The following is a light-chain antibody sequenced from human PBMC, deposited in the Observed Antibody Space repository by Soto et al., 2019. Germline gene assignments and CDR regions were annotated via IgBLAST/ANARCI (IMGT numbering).Light chain of an antibody. CDR3: QQLSRYPLT. Sequence: DIQLTQSPSVLSASVGAPVTITCRASQALSNYLAWYQQKPGKAPDLLIYSASTLQSGVPSRFSGSGSETEFSLTIRALQPEDFATYYCQQLSRYPLTFGGGTKVDI. V-gene: IGKV1-9*01. CDR1: QALSNY. J-gene: IGKJ4*01. CDR2: SAS.